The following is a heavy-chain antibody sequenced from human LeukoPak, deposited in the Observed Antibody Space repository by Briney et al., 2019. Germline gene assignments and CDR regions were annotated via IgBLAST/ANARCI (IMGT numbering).Heavy chain of an antibody. D-gene: IGHD6-13*01. Sequence: SETLSLTCTVFGGPITGYYWSWLRQPPGKGLEWIGYVSYRGSTNYSPSLKSRVTISVDTSKNQFSLKLSSVTAADTAVYYCARPYSSNWYDAFHFWGQGTMVTVSS. CDR2: VSYRGST. V-gene: IGHV4-59*01. J-gene: IGHJ3*01. CDR1: GGPITGYY. CDR3: ARPYSSNWYDAFHF.